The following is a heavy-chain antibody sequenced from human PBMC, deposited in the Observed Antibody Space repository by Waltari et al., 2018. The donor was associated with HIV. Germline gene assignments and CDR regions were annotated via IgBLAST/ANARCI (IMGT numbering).Heavy chain of an antibody. V-gene: IGHV4-39*01. CDR2: LYYSGRT. J-gene: IGHJ4*02. Sequence: QLQLQESGPGLVKPSETLSLTCTASGGSISSSTYYWGWVRQPPGKGLEWLGNLYYSGRTYYNPSLKSRVTISVDTSKNQFSLKLSSVTAADTAVYYCTRLSIVVVTAIDFWGQGTLVTVSS. CDR1: GGSISSSTYY. CDR3: TRLSIVVVTAIDF. D-gene: IGHD2-21*02.